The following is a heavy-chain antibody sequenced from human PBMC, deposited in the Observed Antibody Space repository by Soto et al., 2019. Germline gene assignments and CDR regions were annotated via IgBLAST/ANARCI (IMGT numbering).Heavy chain of an antibody. CDR3: ARNRRYGELGP. V-gene: IGHV4-59*01. Sequence: SETLSLTCTVSGGSISSYYWSWIRQPPGKGLEWIGYIYYSGSTNYNPSLKSRVTISVDTSKNQFSLKLSSVTAADTAVYYCARNRRYGELGPLGQGTLVTVSS. D-gene: IGHD4-17*01. CDR1: GGSISSYY. J-gene: IGHJ5*02. CDR2: IYYSGST.